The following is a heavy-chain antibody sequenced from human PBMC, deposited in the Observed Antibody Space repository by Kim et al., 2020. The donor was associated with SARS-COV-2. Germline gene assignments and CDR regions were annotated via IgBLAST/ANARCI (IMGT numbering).Heavy chain of an antibody. V-gene: IGHV4-34*01. Sequence: GSPNDHPSLKGRVTISVDTSKNQVSLKLSAVTAADTAVYYCARGRSPGYWGQGTLVTVSS. CDR3: ARGRSPGY. J-gene: IGHJ4*02. CDR2: GSP.